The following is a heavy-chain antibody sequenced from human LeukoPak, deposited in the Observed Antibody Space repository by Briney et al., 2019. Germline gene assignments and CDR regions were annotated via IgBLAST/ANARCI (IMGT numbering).Heavy chain of an antibody. J-gene: IGHJ4*02. CDR3: ARDYYDILTGYYLFDY. CDR1: GYSISSGYY. V-gene: IGHV4-38-2*02. CDR2: SGST. Sequence: SETLSLTCTVSGYSISSGYYWGWIRQPPGKGLEWIGSGSTYYNPSLKSRVTISVDTSKNQFSLKLSSVTAADTAVYYCARDYYDILTGYYLFDYWGQGTLVTVSS. D-gene: IGHD3-9*01.